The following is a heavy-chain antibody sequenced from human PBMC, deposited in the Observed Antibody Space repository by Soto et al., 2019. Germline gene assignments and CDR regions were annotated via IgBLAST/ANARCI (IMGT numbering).Heavy chain of an antibody. CDR3: ARGGANFDY. V-gene: IGHV1-3*01. J-gene: IGHJ4*02. CDR2: INASNGNT. Sequence: ASVKVSCKASGYTFTSYAMHWVRQAPGQRLEWMGWINASNGNTKYLQKFQGRVTITRDTSASTAYMELSSLRSEDTAVYYCARGGANFDYWGQGTLVTVSS. D-gene: IGHD6-25*01. CDR1: GYTFTSYA.